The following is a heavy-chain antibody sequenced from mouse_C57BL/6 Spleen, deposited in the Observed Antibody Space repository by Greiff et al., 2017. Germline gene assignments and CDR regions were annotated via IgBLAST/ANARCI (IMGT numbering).Heavy chain of an antibody. V-gene: IGHV1-64*01. CDR3: ARPVVATMDAMDY. CDR1: GYTFTSYW. J-gene: IGHJ4*01. D-gene: IGHD1-1*01. Sequence: QVQLQQPGAELVKPGASVKLSCKASGYTFTSYWMHWVKQRPGQGLEWIGMIHPNSGSTNYNEKFKSKATLTVDKSSSTAYMQRSSLTSEDSAVYYCARPVVATMDAMDYWGQGTSVTVSS. CDR2: IHPNSGST.